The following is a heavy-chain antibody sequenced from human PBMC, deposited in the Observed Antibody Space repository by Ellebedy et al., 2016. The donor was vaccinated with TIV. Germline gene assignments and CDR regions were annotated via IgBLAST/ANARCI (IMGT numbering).Heavy chain of an antibody. CDR2: INHDGST. J-gene: IGHJ4*02. V-gene: IGHV4-34*01. CDR1: GGSFSGYY. D-gene: IGHD6-19*01. Sequence: SETLSLTXAVYGGSFSGYYWTWVRQPPGKGLEWIGEINHDGSTNYNPSLKSRVTISVDTSKMQFSLRLSSVTAADTAMYYCASVSRGWYVYSWGQGTLVTVSS. CDR3: ASVSRGWYVYS.